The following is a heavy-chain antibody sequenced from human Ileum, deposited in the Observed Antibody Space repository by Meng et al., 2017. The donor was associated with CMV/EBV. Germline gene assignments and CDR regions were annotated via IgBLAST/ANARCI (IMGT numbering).Heavy chain of an antibody. CDR2: INTNTGDP. CDR3: TRGAGAHSAKFDY. CDR1: GYSFITYG. V-gene: IGHV7-4-1*02. D-gene: IGHD6-13*01. J-gene: IGHJ4*02. Sequence: KTSGYSFITYGIKWLREAPGQRLEWMGWINTNTGDPTYAQDFTGRFVFSLDASVSTAYLQISGLRAEDTAVYYCTRGAGAHSAKFDYWGQGTLVTVSS.